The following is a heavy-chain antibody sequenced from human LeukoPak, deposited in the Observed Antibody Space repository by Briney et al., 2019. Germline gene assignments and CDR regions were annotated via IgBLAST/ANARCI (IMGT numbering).Heavy chain of an antibody. J-gene: IGHJ4*02. CDR3: AKDRGYYDSSGYYYGFWDY. D-gene: IGHD3-22*01. CDR2: ISGGGDRT. V-gene: IGHV3-23*01. CDR1: GITFSTFA. Sequence: PGGSLILSCAASGITFSTFAMTWVRQAPGRGLECVSVISGGGDRTYYAESVKGRFTISRDNSKNTLYLQMNSLRVEDTAVYYCAKDRGYYDSSGYYYGFWDYWGQGTLVTVSS.